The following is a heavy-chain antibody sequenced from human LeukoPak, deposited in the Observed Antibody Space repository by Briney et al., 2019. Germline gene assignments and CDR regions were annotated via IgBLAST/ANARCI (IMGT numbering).Heavy chain of an antibody. Sequence: SETLSLTCAVYGGSFSGYCWSWVRQPPRKGLEWIGGINHSGSTNYNPSLKSRVTISVGTSKNQFSLKLSAVNAADTVVYYCARECIADRGAFDIWGQGTMVTVSS. D-gene: IGHD6-13*01. J-gene: IGHJ3*02. CDR1: GGSFSGYC. V-gene: IGHV4-34*01. CDR2: INHSGST. CDR3: ARECIADRGAFDI.